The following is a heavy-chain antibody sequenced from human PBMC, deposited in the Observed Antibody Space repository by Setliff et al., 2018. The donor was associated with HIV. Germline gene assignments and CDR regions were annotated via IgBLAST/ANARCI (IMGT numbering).Heavy chain of an antibody. Sequence: SETLSLTCTVSGGSISTYYWSWIRQPAGKGLEWIGRIYTSGSTNYNPSIKSRVTMSVDTSKNQFSLKLSSVTAADTAVYYCARVSITYWYSIPRDYYYYMDVWGEGTTVTVSS. J-gene: IGHJ6*03. CDR2: IYTSGST. CDR1: GGSISTYY. V-gene: IGHV4-4*07. CDR3: ARVSITYWYSIPRDYYYYMDV. D-gene: IGHD2-8*02.